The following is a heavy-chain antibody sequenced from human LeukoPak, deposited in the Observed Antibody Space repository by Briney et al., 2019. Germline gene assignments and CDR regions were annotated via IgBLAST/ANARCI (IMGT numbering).Heavy chain of an antibody. J-gene: IGHJ4*02. CDR2: INPNSGGT. CDR3: ATDITRGGEY. Sequence: GASVKVSCKASGYTFTGYYMHWVRQAPGQGLEWMGWINPNSGGTNYAQKFQGRVTMTRDTSISTTYMELSRLTSDDTAVFYCATDITRGGEYWGQGTLVTVSS. D-gene: IGHD3-10*01. CDR1: GYTFTGYY. V-gene: IGHV1-2*02.